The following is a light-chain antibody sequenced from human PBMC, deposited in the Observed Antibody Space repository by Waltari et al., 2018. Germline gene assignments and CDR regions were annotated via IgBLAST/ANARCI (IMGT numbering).Light chain of an antibody. CDR3: QQYNHWPPIP. CDR2: EAS. J-gene: IGKJ5*01. V-gene: IGKV3-15*01. CDR1: QSISSN. Sequence: EIVMTQSPDTLSVSPGERATFSCRASQSISSNLAWYQQKPGQAPRLLIYEASTRATSTPARFSCSGSGTDFTLTISSLQSEDSAVYCCQQYNHWPPIPFGQGTRLEIK.